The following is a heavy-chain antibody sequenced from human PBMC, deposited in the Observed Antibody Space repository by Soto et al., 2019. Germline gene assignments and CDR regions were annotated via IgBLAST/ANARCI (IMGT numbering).Heavy chain of an antibody. V-gene: IGHV4-34*01. J-gene: IGHJ4*02. Sequence: SETLSLTCAVYGGSFSGYYWSWIRQPPGKGLEWIGEINHSGSTNYNPSLKSRVTISVDTSKNQFSLKLSSVTAADTAVYYCARGALVYSSSSFDYWGQGTLVTVSS. CDR2: INHSGST. CDR1: GGSFSGYY. D-gene: IGHD6-6*01. CDR3: ARGALVYSSSSFDY.